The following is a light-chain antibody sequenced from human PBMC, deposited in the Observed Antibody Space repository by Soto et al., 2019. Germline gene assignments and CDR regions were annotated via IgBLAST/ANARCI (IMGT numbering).Light chain of an antibody. CDR2: AAS. CDR3: QQYYSYSWT. V-gene: IGKV1-8*01. J-gene: IGKJ1*01. CDR1: QGISSY. Sequence: AIRMTQSPSSLSASTGDRVTITCRASQGISSYLAWYQQKPGNAPKLLIYAASTLQSGVPSRFSGSGSGTDFTLTISCLQSEDFATYYCQQYYSYSWTFGQGTKVDIK.